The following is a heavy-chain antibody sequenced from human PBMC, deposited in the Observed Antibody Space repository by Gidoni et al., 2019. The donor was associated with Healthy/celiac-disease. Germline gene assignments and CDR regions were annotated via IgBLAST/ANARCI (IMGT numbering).Heavy chain of an antibody. D-gene: IGHD4-17*01. CDR2: IKQDGSEK. J-gene: IGHJ5*02. CDR3: ARDPYGDSLPNWFDP. CDR1: GFTFSSYW. V-gene: IGHV3-7*01. Sequence: EVQLVESGGGLVQLGGSLRLSCAASGFTFSSYWMSWVRQAPGKGLEWVANIKQDGSEKYYVDSVKGRFTISRDNAKNSLYLQMNSLRAEDTAVYYCARDPYGDSLPNWFDPWGQGTLVTVSS.